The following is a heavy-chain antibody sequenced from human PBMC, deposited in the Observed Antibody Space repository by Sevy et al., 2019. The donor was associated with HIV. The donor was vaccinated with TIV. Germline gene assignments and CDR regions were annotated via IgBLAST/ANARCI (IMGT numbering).Heavy chain of an antibody. D-gene: IGHD3-10*01. Sequence: SETLSLTCTVSGVSISSSSYDWGWIRQPPGKGLEWIASFFFTGSTYYNPSLKSRVTISVDTSNNQFSLKLNSVTAADTALYYCGRQGGLVDRAFDYWGQGTLVTVSS. J-gene: IGHJ4*02. CDR1: GVSISSSSYD. CDR3: GRQGGLVDRAFDY. CDR2: FFFTGST. V-gene: IGHV4-39*01.